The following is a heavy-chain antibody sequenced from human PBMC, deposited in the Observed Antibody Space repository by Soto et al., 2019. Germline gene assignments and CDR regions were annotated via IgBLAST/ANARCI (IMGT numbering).Heavy chain of an antibody. D-gene: IGHD5-12*01. CDR1: GFTFSSYG. J-gene: IGHJ4*02. CDR3: AKVMYGGYILYYFDY. Sequence: GGSLRLSCAASGFTFSSYGMHWVRQAPGKGLEWVAVISYDGSNKYYADSVKGRFTISRDNSKNTLYLQMNSLRAADTALYYCAKVMYGGYILYYFDYWGQGTLVTVSS. CDR2: ISYDGSNK. V-gene: IGHV3-30*18.